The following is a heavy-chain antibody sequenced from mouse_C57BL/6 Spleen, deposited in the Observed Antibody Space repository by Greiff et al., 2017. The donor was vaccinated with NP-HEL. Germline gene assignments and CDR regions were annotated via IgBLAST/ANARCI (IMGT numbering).Heavy chain of an antibody. CDR1: GYSFTGYY. J-gene: IGHJ2*01. CDR2: INPSTGGT. Sequence: VQLQQSGPELVKPGASVKISCKASGYSFTGYYMNWVKQSPEKSLEWIGEINPSTGGTTYNQKFKAKATLTVDKSSSTAYMQLKSLTSEDSAVYYCARSYDLHYFDYWGQGTILTVSS. D-gene: IGHD2-3*01. CDR3: ARSYDLHYFDY. V-gene: IGHV1-42*01.